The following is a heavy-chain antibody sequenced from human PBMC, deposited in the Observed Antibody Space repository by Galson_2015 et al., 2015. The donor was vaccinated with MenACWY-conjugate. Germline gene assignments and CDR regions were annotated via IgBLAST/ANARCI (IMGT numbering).Heavy chain of an antibody. CDR2: ISYDGSNK. J-gene: IGHJ6*03. CDR3: AKDLGLMGLRITGTTAGYMDV. CDR1: GFTFSSYG. Sequence: SLRLSCAASGFTFSSYGMHWVRQAPGKGLEWVAVISYDGSNKYYADSVKGRFTISRDNSKNTLYLQMNSLRAEDTAVYYCAKDLGLMGLRITGTTAGYMDVWGKGTTVTVSS. V-gene: IGHV3-30*18. D-gene: IGHD1-7*01.